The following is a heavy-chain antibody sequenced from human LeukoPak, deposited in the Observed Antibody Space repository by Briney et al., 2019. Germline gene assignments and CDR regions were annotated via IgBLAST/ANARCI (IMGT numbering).Heavy chain of an antibody. V-gene: IGHV3-33*06. CDR3: AKGVHYYDSSGSTFDI. CDR1: GFTFSSYG. D-gene: IGHD3-22*01. J-gene: IGHJ3*02. Sequence: GGSLRLSCAASGFTFSSYGMHWVRQAPGKGLEWVAVICYDGSNKYYADSVQGRSTISRDNSKNTLYLQMNSLRAEDTAVYYCAKGVHYYDSSGSTFDIWGQGTMVTVSS. CDR2: ICYDGSNK.